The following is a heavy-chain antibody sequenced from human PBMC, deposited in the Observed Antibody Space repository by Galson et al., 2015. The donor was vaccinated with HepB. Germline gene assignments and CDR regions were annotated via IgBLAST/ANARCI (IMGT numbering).Heavy chain of an antibody. Sequence: SVKVSCKASGGTFSSYAISWVRQAPGQGLEWMGGIIPIFGTANHAQKFQGRVTITADESTSTAYMELSSLRSEDTAVYYCARGTPYSAYFDYWGQGTLVTVSS. V-gene: IGHV1-69*13. CDR3: ARGTPYSAYFDY. CDR1: GGTFSSYA. D-gene: IGHD2-21*01. CDR2: IIPIFGTA. J-gene: IGHJ4*02.